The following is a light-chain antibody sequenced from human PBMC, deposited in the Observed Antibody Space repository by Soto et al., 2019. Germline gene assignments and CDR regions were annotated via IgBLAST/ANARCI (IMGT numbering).Light chain of an antibody. V-gene: IGKV3-15*01. CDR3: QQRNVWPPIT. CDR1: QSVTTN. J-gene: IGKJ5*01. CDR2: GAS. Sequence: EIVMTQSPATLSVSPGERATLSCRASQSVTTNLAWYQQKAGQAPRLLIYGASTRATGIPARFSGSGSETEFTLTISSLQSEDFAVYYCQQRNVWPPITFGQGTRLEI.